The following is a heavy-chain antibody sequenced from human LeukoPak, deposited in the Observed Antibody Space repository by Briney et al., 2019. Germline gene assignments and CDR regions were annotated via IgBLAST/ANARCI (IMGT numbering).Heavy chain of an antibody. CDR1: GGTFSSYA. V-gene: IGHV1-69*05. CDR2: IIPIFGTA. D-gene: IGHD6-13*01. Sequence: ASVKVSCKASGGTFSSYAISWVRQAPGQGLEWMGGIIPIFGTANYAQKFQGRVTITTDESTSTAYMELSSLRSEDTAVYYCARGTSLSSGSSSWSPFDPWGQGTLVTVSS. J-gene: IGHJ5*02. CDR3: ARGTSLSSGSSSWSPFDP.